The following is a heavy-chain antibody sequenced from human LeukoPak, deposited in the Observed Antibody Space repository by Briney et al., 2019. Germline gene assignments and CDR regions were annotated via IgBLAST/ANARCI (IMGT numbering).Heavy chain of an antibody. CDR1: GGSISSGDYY. Sequence: SQTLSLTCTVSGGSISSGDYYWSWIRQPPGKGLEWIGYIYYSGSTYYNPSLKSRVTISVDTSKNQFSLKLSSVTVADTAVYYCARGGLPYYYDSSGYTDRGVILPFDYWGQGTLVTVSS. CDR3: ARGGLPYYYDSSGYTDRGVILPFDY. J-gene: IGHJ4*02. V-gene: IGHV4-30-4*01. D-gene: IGHD3-22*01. CDR2: IYYSGST.